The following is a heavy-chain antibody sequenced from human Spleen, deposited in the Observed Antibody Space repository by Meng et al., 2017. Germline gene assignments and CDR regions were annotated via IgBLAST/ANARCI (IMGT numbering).Heavy chain of an antibody. CDR2: ISSNSRYI. Sequence: EVQLVESGGGLVKPGGSLSLSCAASGFSLSTYSMNWVRQAPGKGLEWVSSISSNSRYIYYADSVKGRFSISRDNAKKSLYLQMNSLRAEDAAVYYCATFETVSVTAGEYWGQGTLVTVSS. D-gene: IGHD3-16*01. CDR3: ATFETVSVTAGEY. CDR1: GFSLSTYS. J-gene: IGHJ4*02. V-gene: IGHV3-21*01.